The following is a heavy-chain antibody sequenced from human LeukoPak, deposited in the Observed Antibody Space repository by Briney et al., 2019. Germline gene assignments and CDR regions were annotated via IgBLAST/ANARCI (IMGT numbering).Heavy chain of an antibody. CDR2: IYYSGST. Sequence: PSETLSLTCTVSGGSMSSSSYYWGWIRQPPGKGLEWIGSIYYSGSTYYNPSLQSRVTISVDTSKNQFSLKLSSVTAADTAVYYCARLPAQTDYWGQGTLVTVSS. J-gene: IGHJ4*02. CDR1: GGSMSSSSYY. CDR3: ARLPAQTDY. V-gene: IGHV4-39*01.